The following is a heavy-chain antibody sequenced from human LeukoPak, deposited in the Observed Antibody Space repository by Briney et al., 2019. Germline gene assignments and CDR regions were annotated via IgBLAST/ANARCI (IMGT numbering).Heavy chain of an antibody. CDR2: ISYDGSNK. V-gene: IGHV3-30-3*01. J-gene: IGHJ4*02. Sequence: PGRSLRLSCAASGFTFSGYAMHWVRQAPGKGLEWVAVISYDGSNKYYADSVKGRFTISRDNSKNTLYLQMNSLRAEDTAVYYCARVRIAVAGRAFDYWGQGTLVTVSS. CDR1: GFTFSGYA. CDR3: ARVRIAVAGRAFDY. D-gene: IGHD6-19*01.